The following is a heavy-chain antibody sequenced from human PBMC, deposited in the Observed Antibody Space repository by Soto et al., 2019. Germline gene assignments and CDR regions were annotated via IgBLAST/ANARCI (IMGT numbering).Heavy chain of an antibody. J-gene: IGHJ6*02. D-gene: IGHD2-2*02. CDR1: GFTFSSYA. CDR2: ISYDGSNK. Sequence: GRYLRISCAASGFTFSSYAMHWVRQAPGKGLEWVAVISYDGSNKYYADSVKGRFTISRDNSKNTLYLQMNSLRAEDTAVYYYAAGIVVPAAIYSRHYYYYSVMHFCAQVSTVTVSS. CDR3: AAGIVVPAAIYSRHYYYYSVMHF. V-gene: IGHV3-30-3*01.